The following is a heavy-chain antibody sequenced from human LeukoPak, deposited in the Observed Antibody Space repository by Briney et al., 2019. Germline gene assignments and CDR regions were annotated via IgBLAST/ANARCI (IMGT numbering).Heavy chain of an antibody. D-gene: IGHD3-10*01. CDR3: ARLGRFGELLSWFDP. CDR1: GYSFIHYW. J-gene: IGHJ5*02. Sequence: GESLKISCKGSGYSFIHYWIGWVRQMPGKGLEWMGFIYPGDSDTRYSPSFQGQVTISADKSITTAYLQWSSLKASDTAIYYCARLGRFGELLSWFDPWGQGTLVTVSS. CDR2: IYPGDSDT. V-gene: IGHV5-51*01.